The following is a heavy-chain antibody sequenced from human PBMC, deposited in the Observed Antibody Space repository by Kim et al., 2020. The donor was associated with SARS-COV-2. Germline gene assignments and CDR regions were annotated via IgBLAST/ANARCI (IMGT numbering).Heavy chain of an antibody. Sequence: KFQDRVTMTRDTSTSTVYMELSSLRSEDTAVYYCAGGYSSSWYSDLYFQHWGQGTLVTVSS. CDR3: AGGYSSSWYSDLYFQH. D-gene: IGHD6-13*01. J-gene: IGHJ1*01. V-gene: IGHV1-46*01.